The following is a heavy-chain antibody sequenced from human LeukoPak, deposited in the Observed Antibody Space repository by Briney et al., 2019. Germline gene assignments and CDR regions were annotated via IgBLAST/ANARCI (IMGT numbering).Heavy chain of an antibody. V-gene: IGHV4-59*01. CDR3: ARASRDGYSYGLVDY. Sequence: SETLSLTCTVSGGSISSYYWSWIRQPPGKGLEWIGYIYCSGSTNYNPSLKSRVTISVDTSKNQFSLKLSSVTAADTAVYYCARASRDGYSYGLVDYWGQGTLVTVSS. J-gene: IGHJ4*02. CDR1: GGSISSYY. D-gene: IGHD5-18*01. CDR2: IYCSGST.